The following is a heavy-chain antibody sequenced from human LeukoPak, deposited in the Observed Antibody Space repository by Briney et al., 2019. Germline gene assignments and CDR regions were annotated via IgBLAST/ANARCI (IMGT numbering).Heavy chain of an antibody. J-gene: IGHJ3*02. CDR1: GFTFSSYE. CDR2: ISTSGSTI. D-gene: IGHD2-2*01. Sequence: PGGSLRLSCAASGFTFSSYEMNWVRQAPGKGLEWVSYISTSGSTIYYADSVKGRFTISRDSAENSLYLQMNSLRAEDTAVYYCARELVVAGAFDIWGQGTMVTVSS. CDR3: ARELVVAGAFDI. V-gene: IGHV3-48*03.